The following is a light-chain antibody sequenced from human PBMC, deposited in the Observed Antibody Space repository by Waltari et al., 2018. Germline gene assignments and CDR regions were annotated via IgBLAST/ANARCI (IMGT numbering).Light chain of an antibody. CDR2: EVS. CDR1: QSLLHSDGKTY. Sequence: DVVMTQTPPSLSVTPGQPASISCKSSQSLLHSDGKTYLSWYLQKPGQPPQLLISEVSNRVSGVPDRFSGSGSGTDFTLKISRVEAEDVGVYYCMQIKQLPPWTFGQGTKVEIK. CDR3: MQIKQLPPWT. V-gene: IGKV2D-29*01. J-gene: IGKJ1*01.